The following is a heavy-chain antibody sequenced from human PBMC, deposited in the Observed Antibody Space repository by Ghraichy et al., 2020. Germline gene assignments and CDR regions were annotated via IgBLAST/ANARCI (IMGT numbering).Heavy chain of an antibody. J-gene: IGHJ4*02. V-gene: IGHV3-21*01. Sequence: GGSLRLSCAASGFTFSSYSMNWVRQAPGKGLEWVSSISSSSSYIYYADSVKGRFTISRDNAKNSLYLQMNSLRAEDTAVYYCARDRIQPLYYFDYWGQGTLVTVSS. CDR2: ISSSSSYI. CDR1: GFTFSSYS. D-gene: IGHD5-18*01. CDR3: ARDRIQPLYYFDY.